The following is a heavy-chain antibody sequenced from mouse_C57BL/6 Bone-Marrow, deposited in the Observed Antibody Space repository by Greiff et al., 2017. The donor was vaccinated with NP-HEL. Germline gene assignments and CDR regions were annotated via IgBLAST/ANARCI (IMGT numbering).Heavy chain of an antibody. CDR1: GFTFSSYA. V-gene: IGHV5-4*03. J-gene: IGHJ4*01. CDR3: ARGLRRFSYYAMDY. CDR2: ISDGGSYT. D-gene: IGHD2-12*01. Sequence: EVKLVESGGGLVKPGGSLKLSCAASGFTFSSYAMSWVRQTPEKRLEWVATISDGGSYTYYPDNVKGRFTISRDNAKNNLYLQMSHLKSEDTAMYYCARGLRRFSYYAMDYWGQGTSVTVSS.